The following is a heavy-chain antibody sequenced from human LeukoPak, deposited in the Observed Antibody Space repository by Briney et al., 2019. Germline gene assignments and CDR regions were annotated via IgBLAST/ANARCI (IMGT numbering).Heavy chain of an antibody. Sequence: GGSLRLSCAASGFTFDDYAMHWVRQAPGKGLEWVSGISWNSGSIGYADSVKGRFTISRDNSKNTLYLQMNSLRAEDTAVYYCARVIGGFDYYYGMDVWGQGTTVTVSS. CDR3: ARVIGGFDYYYGMDV. J-gene: IGHJ6*02. D-gene: IGHD3-16*02. V-gene: IGHV3-9*01. CDR1: GFTFDDYA. CDR2: ISWNSGSI.